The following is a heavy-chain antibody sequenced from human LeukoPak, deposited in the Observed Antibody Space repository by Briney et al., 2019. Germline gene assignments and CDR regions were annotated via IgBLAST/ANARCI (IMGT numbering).Heavy chain of an antibody. CDR2: INSDGSST. CDR1: GFTFSNYW. CDR3: ARGGSRPLDY. J-gene: IGHJ4*02. D-gene: IGHD3-10*01. Sequence: GGSLRLSCAASGFTFSNYWMHWVRQAPGKGLVWVSRINSDGSSTSYADSVKGRFTISRDTAKNTLYLQMNSLRDEDAAVCFCARGGSRPLDYWGQGTLVTVSS. V-gene: IGHV3-74*01.